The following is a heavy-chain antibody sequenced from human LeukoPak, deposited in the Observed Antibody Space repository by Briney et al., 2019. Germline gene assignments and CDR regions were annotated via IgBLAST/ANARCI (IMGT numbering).Heavy chain of an antibody. CDR1: GFTFSSYA. CDR3: AKEAYDSSGYYYVRTPFDY. V-gene: IGHV3-23*01. D-gene: IGHD3-22*01. J-gene: IGHJ4*02. Sequence: PGGSLRLSCAASGFTFSSYAMSWVRQAPGKGLEWVSAISGSGGSTYYADSVKGRFTISRDNSKNTLYLQVNSLRAEDTAVYYCAKEAYDSSGYYYVRTPFDYWGQGTLVTVSS. CDR2: ISGSGGST.